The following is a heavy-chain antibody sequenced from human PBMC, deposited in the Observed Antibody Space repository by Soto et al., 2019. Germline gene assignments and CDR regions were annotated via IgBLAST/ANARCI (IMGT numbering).Heavy chain of an antibody. D-gene: IGHD6-6*01. CDR3: ARQASEGYSSSPSRY. J-gene: IGHJ4*02. CDR2: IYYSGRT. Sequence: QVQLQESGPGLVKPSETLSLICTVSGGSITSGSYYWGWIRQPPGKGLEWIGSIYYSGRTGYNPSLKSRVTISIDTSKNQFSLKVSSVTVADTAVYYCARQASEGYSSSPSRYWGQGTLVTVSS. V-gene: IGHV4-39*01. CDR1: GGSITSGSYY.